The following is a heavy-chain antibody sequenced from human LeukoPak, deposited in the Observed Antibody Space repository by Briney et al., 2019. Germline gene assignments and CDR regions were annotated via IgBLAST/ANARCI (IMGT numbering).Heavy chain of an antibody. J-gene: IGHJ4*02. Sequence: TGGSLRLSCAASGFTFSSYAMSWVRQAPGKGLEWVSAISGSGGSTYYADSVKGRFTISRDNSKNTLYLQMNSLRAEDTAVYYCAKDDSGWYRAFDYWGQGTLVTVSS. CDR2: ISGSGGST. CDR3: AKDDSGWYRAFDY. V-gene: IGHV3-23*01. D-gene: IGHD6-19*01. CDR1: GFTFSSYA.